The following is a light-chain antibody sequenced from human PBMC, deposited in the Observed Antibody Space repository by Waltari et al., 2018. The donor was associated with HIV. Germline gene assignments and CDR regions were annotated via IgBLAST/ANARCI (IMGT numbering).Light chain of an antibody. CDR2: GKN. CDR1: SLRSYY. CDR3: NSRDSSGNHLDVV. J-gene: IGLJ2*01. V-gene: IGLV3-19*01. Sequence: SSELTQDPAESVALAQTVRITCHGDSLRSYYASWYQQKPGQAPVLVIYGKNDRPSGIPDRFSVSSSGNTASLTSTVAQAEDEADYYCNSRDSSGNHLDVVFGGGTKLAVL.